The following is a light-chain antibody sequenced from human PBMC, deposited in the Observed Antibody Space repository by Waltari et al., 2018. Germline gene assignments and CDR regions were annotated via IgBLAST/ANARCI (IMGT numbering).Light chain of an antibody. CDR2: EVT. J-gene: IGLJ3*02. Sequence: QAALTQPASVSGSPGQSITISCTGSNSDVGNYNLVSWYQKHPGKAPTLIIYEVTNRPSGIAVRFSGFKTGNTASLTISGLQAEDEADYYCCSYAGSWIWVFGGGTELTVL. V-gene: IGLV2-23*02. CDR3: CSYAGSWIWV. CDR1: NSDVGNYNL.